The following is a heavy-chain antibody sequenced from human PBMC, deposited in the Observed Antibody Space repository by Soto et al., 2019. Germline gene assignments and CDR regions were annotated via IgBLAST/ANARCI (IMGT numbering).Heavy chain of an antibody. CDR1: GFTFDDYA. J-gene: IGHJ4*02. Sequence: GGSLRLSCAASGFTFDDYAMHWVRQAPGKGLEWVSGISWNSGSIGYADSVKGRFTISRDNAKNSLYLQMNSLRAEDTALYYCAKDPDKWLHDYYFDYWGQGTLVTVSS. D-gene: IGHD5-12*01. CDR3: AKDPDKWLHDYYFDY. CDR2: ISWNSGSI. V-gene: IGHV3-9*01.